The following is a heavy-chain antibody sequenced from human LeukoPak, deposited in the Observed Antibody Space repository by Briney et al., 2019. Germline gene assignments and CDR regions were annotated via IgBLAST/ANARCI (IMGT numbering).Heavy chain of an antibody. Sequence: SETLSLTCTVSGGSISSYYWSWIRQPPGKGLEWIGYIYYSGSTNYIPSLKSRVTISVDTSKNQFSLKLSSVTAADTAVYYCAGSHHGTFDYWGQGTLVTVSS. CDR3: AGSHHGTFDY. D-gene: IGHD3-10*01. CDR2: IYYSGST. J-gene: IGHJ4*02. V-gene: IGHV4-59*08. CDR1: GGSISSYY.